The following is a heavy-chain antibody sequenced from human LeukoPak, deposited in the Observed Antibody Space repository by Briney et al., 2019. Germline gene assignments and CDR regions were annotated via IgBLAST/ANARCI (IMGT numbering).Heavy chain of an antibody. CDR1: GYTFTGYY. J-gene: IGHJ4*02. V-gene: IGHV1-2*02. CDR3: ARVQHLDY. Sequence: ASVKVSCKASGYTFTGYYIHWVRQAPGQGLEWMGWINPYNAYTYYAQKFQGRVTMTRDTSISTVYIELSSLTSDDTAVYYCARVQHLDYWGQGTLVTVSS. D-gene: IGHD6-13*01. CDR2: INPYNAYT.